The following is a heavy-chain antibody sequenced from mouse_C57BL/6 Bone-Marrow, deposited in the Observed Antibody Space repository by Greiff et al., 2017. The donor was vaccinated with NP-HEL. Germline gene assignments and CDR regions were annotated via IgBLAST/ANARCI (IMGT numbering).Heavy chain of an antibody. CDR2: IYPRSGNT. D-gene: IGHD1-1*01. CDR3: AREGSTVASFDY. Sequence: VQLQQSGAELARPGASVKLSCKASGYTFTSYGISWVKQRTGQGLEWIGEIYPRSGNTYYNEKFKGKATLIADKSSSTAYMELRSLTSEDSAVYFCAREGSTVASFDYWGQGTTLTVSS. V-gene: IGHV1-81*01. CDR1: GYTFTSYG. J-gene: IGHJ2*01.